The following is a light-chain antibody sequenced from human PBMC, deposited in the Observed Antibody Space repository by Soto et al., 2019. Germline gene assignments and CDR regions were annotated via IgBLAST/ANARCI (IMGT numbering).Light chain of an antibody. CDR3: QKYSSVPV. J-gene: IGKJ3*01. CDR1: QGIRNF. Sequence: DIQMTQSPTSLSASVGDRVTITCRASQGIRNFVAWYQQKPGKAPKLLIYAASTLQSGVPSRFSVSGSGTDFTLPINSLQPEDVATYSCQKYSSVPVFGPGTKVEIK. V-gene: IGKV1-27*01. CDR2: AAS.